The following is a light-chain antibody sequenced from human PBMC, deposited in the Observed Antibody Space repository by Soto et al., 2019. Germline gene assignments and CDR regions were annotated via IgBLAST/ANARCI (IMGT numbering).Light chain of an antibody. Sequence: EIVLTQSPGTLSLSPGERATLSCRASQSVSSSYLAWYQQRPGQAPRLLIYGASSRATGIPDRFSGSGSGTDFTLTISTLEPEDFAVYYYQQYGFSPWTFGQGTKVEIK. CDR3: QQYGFSPWT. V-gene: IGKV3-20*01. J-gene: IGKJ1*01. CDR2: GAS. CDR1: QSVSSSY.